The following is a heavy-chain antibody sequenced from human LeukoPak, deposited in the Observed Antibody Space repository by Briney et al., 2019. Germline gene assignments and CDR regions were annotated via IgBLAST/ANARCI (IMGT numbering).Heavy chain of an antibody. D-gene: IGHD3-3*01. CDR2: IYYSGST. Sequence: PSETLSLTCTVSGGSISSYYWSWIRQPPGKGLEWIGYIYYSGSTNYNPSLKSRVTISVDTSKNQFSLKLSSVTAADTAAYYCARHDDFWSGYSFDYWGQGTLVTVSS. V-gene: IGHV4-59*08. J-gene: IGHJ4*02. CDR3: ARHDDFWSGYSFDY. CDR1: GGSISSYY.